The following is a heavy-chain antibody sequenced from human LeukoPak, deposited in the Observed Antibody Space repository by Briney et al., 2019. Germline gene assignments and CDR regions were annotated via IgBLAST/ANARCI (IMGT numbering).Heavy chain of an antibody. J-gene: IGHJ4*02. CDR1: GFTVSSNY. Sequence: PGGSLRLSCAASGFTVSSNYMSWVRQAPGKGLEWVSVIYTGGSTFYSDSVKGRFSISRDNAKNSLYLQMNSLRDEDTAVYYCARDLSATYYFDFWGQGTPVTVSS. V-gene: IGHV3-66*01. CDR2: IYTGGST. CDR3: ARDLSATYYFDF. D-gene: IGHD6-25*01.